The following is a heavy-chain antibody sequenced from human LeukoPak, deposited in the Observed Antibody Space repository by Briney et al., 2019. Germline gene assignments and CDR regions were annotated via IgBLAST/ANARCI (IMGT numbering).Heavy chain of an antibody. CDR3: ARAPSGSYYNPPYDY. J-gene: IGHJ4*02. Sequence: GGSLRLSCAASGFTFNSYAMSWVRQAPGKGLEWVSGISGSGGSTYYADSVKGRFTISRDNSKNTLYLQMNSLRTEDTAVYYCARAPSGSYYNPPYDYWGQGTLVTVSS. CDR2: ISGSGGST. CDR1: GFTFNSYA. V-gene: IGHV3-23*01. D-gene: IGHD3-10*01.